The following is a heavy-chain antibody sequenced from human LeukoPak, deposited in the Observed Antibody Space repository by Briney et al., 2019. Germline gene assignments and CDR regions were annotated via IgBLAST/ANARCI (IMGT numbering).Heavy chain of an antibody. V-gene: IGHV3-23*01. CDR2: ISGGGDIT. Sequence: QPGGSLRLSCAAPGFNFANHAMSWVRQTAGKGLEWVSAISGGGDITYYADSVKGRFTISRDNSKDTLFLQMHSLRPGDTAVYYCVREDTPATANYWGQGTLVTISS. CDR1: GFNFANHA. J-gene: IGHJ4*02. CDR3: VREDTPATANY. D-gene: IGHD2-21*02.